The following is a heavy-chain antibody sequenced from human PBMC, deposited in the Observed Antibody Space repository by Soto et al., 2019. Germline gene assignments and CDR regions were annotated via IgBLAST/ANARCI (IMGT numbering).Heavy chain of an antibody. V-gene: IGHV6-1*01. CDR1: GDSVSSNSAA. D-gene: IGHD2-15*01. CDR2: TYYRSKWYN. J-gene: IGHJ6*02. Sequence: SETLSLTCAISGDSVSSNSAAWNWIRQSPSRGLEWLGRTYYRSKWYNDYAVSVKSRITINPDTSKNQFSLQLNSVTPEDTAVYYCARGRYCRGGSCPNYYYYGMDVWGQGTTVTVSS. CDR3: ARGRYCRGGSCPNYYYYGMDV.